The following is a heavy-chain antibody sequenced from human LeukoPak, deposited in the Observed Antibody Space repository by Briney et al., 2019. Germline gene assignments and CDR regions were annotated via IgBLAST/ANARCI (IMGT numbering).Heavy chain of an antibody. Sequence: SETLSLTSTVSGGSISSGSYYWSWIRQPAGNGLEWIGRIYTSGSTNYNPSLKSRVTISVDTSKNQFSLKLSSVTAADTAVYYCARRCGGDCSHAFDIWGQGTMVTVSS. CDR3: ARRCGGDCSHAFDI. D-gene: IGHD2-21*01. CDR1: GGSISSGSYY. V-gene: IGHV4-61*02. CDR2: IYTSGST. J-gene: IGHJ3*02.